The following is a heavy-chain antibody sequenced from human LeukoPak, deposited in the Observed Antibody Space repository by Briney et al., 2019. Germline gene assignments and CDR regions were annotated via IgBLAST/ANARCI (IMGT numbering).Heavy chain of an antibody. CDR3: AREFYNSSGYYSTLDY. J-gene: IGHJ4*02. D-gene: IGHD3-22*01. V-gene: IGHV3-30-3*01. CDR2: VSYDGGTA. Sequence: GRSLSLSCAASGFTLSNYAMHWVRQAPGKGLEWVALVSYDGGTAYYADSVRGRVTISRDKSKNTLYLQINSLRAEDTAVYYCAREFYNSSGYYSTLDYWGQGTLVTVSS. CDR1: GFTLSNYA.